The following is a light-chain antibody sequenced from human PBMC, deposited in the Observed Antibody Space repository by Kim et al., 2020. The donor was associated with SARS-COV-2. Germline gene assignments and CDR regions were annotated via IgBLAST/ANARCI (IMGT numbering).Light chain of an antibody. CDR1: QSVLYSSNNKSY. CDR3: QQSYGTPHT. Sequence: RATINCQSSQSVLYSSNNKSYLAWYQQKPGQPPKLLIYWASTRQSGVPDRFSGSGSGTDFTLTISSLQAEDVAVYYCQQSYGTPHTFGQGTKLEI. V-gene: IGKV4-1*01. CDR2: WAS. J-gene: IGKJ2*01.